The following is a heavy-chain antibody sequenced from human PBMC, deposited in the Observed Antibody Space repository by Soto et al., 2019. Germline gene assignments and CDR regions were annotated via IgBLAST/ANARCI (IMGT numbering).Heavy chain of an antibody. J-gene: IGHJ4*02. V-gene: IGHV3-30*18. CDR2: ISYDGSNK. Sequence: VRLSCAASGFTFSSYGMHWVRQAPGKGLEWVAVISYDGSNKYYADSVKGRFTISRDNSKNTLYLQMNSLRAEDTAVYYCAKDRSYGHGLVDYLGQGTLVNVSS. CDR1: GFTFSSYG. D-gene: IGHD1-26*01. CDR3: AKDRSYGHGLVDY.